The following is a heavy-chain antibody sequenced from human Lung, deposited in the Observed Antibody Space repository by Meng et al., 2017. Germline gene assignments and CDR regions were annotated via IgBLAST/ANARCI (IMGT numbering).Heavy chain of an antibody. J-gene: IGHJ4*02. CDR1: VFTFSNYA. Sequence: EVQLLESGGCLVQPWGSLRLSCAASVFTFSNYAMSWVRQAPEKGLEWVSATAATDGGTYHAASVRGRFTISRDNSKNTLSLQMNSLRADDTAIYYCARGTRVSCTGVICYPFDFWGQGTLVTVSS. D-gene: IGHD2-8*02. CDR2: TAATDGGT. V-gene: IGHV3-23*01. CDR3: ARGTRVSCTGVICYPFDF.